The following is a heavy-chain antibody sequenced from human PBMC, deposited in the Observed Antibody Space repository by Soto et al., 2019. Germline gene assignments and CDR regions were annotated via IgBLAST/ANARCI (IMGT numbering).Heavy chain of an antibody. V-gene: IGHV4-59*01. D-gene: IGHD3-10*01. CDR3: AALDGALDY. CDR1: GDSFSSYY. Sequence: PSETLSLTCTVSGDSFSSYYWTWIRRPPGKRLEWVAYIFHTGNTNYNPSLKSRVTISVDTSKNQFSLKLRSVTPADTAVYYCAALDGALDYWGPGTLVTVSS. CDR2: IFHTGNT. J-gene: IGHJ4*02.